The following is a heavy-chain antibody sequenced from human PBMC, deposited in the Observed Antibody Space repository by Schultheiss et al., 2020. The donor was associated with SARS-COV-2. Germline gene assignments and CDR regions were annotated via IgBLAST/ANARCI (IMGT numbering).Heavy chain of an antibody. V-gene: IGHV3-NL1*01. CDR2: IVSDGSET. CDR3: AKSGWSALAGHDPFDI. D-gene: IGHD6-19*01. J-gene: IGHJ3*02. Sequence: GGSLRLSCAASGFTFSSYAMHWVRQAPGKGLEWVSSIVSDGSETTYADSVRGRFTISRDNSKNTLYLQINSLGAEDTAVYYCAKSGWSALAGHDPFDIWGQGTMVTVSS. CDR1: GFTFSSYA.